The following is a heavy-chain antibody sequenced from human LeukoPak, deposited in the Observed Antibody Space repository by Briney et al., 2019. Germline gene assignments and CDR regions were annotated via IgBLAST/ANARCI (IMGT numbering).Heavy chain of an antibody. CDR2: INHSGST. D-gene: IGHD5-24*01. J-gene: IGHJ2*01. V-gene: IGHV4-34*01. CDR3: ARLDGYNQVDWYFDL. Sequence: GSLRLSCAASGFTFSSYWMSWIRQPPGKGLEWIGEINHSGSTNYNPSLKSRVTISVDTSKNQFSLKLSSVTAADTAVYYCARLDGYNQVDWYFDLWGRGTLVTVSS. CDR1: GFTFSSYW.